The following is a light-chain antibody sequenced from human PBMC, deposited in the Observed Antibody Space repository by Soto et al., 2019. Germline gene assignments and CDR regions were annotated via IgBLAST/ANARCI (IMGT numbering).Light chain of an antibody. V-gene: IGKV1-9*01. CDR3: QQLNSYPLT. CDR1: QGISSY. J-gene: IGKJ4*01. Sequence: IQLTQSPSSLSASVGDRVTITCRASQGISSYLTWYQQKPGKAPKLLIYAASTLQSGVPSRFSGSGSGTDFTLNISSLQPEDFATYHCQQLNSYPLTFGGGTKVEIK. CDR2: AAS.